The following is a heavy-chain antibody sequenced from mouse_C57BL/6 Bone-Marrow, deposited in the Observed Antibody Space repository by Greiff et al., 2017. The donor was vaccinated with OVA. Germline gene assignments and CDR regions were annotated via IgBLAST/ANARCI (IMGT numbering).Heavy chain of an antibody. V-gene: IGHV14-4*01. CDR3: TAYGNFDY. CDR2: FDPENGDT. D-gene: IGHD2-1*01. Sequence: VQLQQSGAELVRPGASVKLSCTASGFNIKDDYMHWVKQRPEQGLEWIGWFDPENGDTEYASKFQGKATITADTSSNTAYLKIRRLTAEDTSVYYCTAYGNFDYWGQGTTLTVSS. J-gene: IGHJ2*01. CDR1: GFNIKDDY.